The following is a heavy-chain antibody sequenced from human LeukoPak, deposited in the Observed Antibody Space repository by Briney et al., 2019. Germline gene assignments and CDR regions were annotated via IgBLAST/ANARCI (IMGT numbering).Heavy chain of an antibody. Sequence: PGGSLRLSCAASGFTFSHYWMSWVRQAPGKGLEWVANINEHGNQKYYVDSLNGRFTISRDNSKNSLYLQMNNLRTEDTALYYCARAARKTGSYYKHWGQGTLVTVSS. CDR1: GFTFSHYW. D-gene: IGHD1-26*01. CDR3: ARAARKTGSYYKH. V-gene: IGHV3-7*03. J-gene: IGHJ4*02. CDR2: INEHGNQK.